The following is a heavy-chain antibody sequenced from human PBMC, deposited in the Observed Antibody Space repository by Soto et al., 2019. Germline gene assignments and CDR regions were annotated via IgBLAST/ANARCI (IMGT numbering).Heavy chain of an antibody. CDR1: GGSFSGYY. J-gene: IGHJ4*02. V-gene: IGHV4-34*01. CDR3: ARTSRFDY. D-gene: IGHD6-6*01. CDR2: INHSGST. Sequence: QVQLQQWGAGLLKPSETLSLTCAVYGGSFSGYYWSWIRQPPGKGLEGIGQINHSGSTNYNPSLXSXVXXSVDTSKNQFSLKLSSVTAADTAVYYCARTSRFDYWGQGTQVTVSS.